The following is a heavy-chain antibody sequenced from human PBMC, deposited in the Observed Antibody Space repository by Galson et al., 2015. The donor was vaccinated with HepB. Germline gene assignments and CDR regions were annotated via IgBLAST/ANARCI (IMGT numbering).Heavy chain of an antibody. CDR1: GFRFTNYS. CDR2: IQNDGNDK. D-gene: IGHD6-13*01. J-gene: IGHJ4*02. V-gene: IGHV3-30*02. Sequence: SLRLSCAASGFRFTNYSMHWVRQAPGKGLEWVTFIQNDGNDKYYADSVKGRFTISRDDSKNTLFLQMNSLRPEDTALYYCAKGGFSSYWPYFDFWCQGSLVIVSS. CDR3: AKGGFSSYWPYFDF.